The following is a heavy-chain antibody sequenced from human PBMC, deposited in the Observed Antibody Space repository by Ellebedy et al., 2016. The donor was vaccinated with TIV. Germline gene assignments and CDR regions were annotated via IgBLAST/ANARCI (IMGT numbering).Heavy chain of an antibody. V-gene: IGHV3-21*01. CDR2: ISSSSSYI. D-gene: IGHD3-10*01. CDR1: GFTFSSYS. J-gene: IGHJ4*02. Sequence: GESLKISXAASGFTFSSYSMNWVRQAPGKGLEWLSSISSSSSYIYYADSVRGRFTISRDNAENSLYLQMHSLRAEDTAVYYCAASPYPNMGYGSGSPADYWGQGTLVTVSS. CDR3: AASPYPNMGYGSGSPADY.